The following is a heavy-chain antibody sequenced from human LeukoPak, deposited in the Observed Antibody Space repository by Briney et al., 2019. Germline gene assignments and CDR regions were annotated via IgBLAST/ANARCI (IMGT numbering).Heavy chain of an antibody. D-gene: IGHD3-22*01. CDR1: GYTFDDYA. CDR3: ARDRHYHDSSASDLDAFDI. Sequence: GGSLRLSCAASGYTFDDYAMHWVRQAPGKGLEWVSGISWNSGSIGYADSVKGRFTISRDNAKNSLYLQMNSLRVEDTALYFCARDRHYHDSSASDLDAFDIWGQGTMVTVSS. CDR2: ISWNSGSI. V-gene: IGHV3-9*01. J-gene: IGHJ3*02.